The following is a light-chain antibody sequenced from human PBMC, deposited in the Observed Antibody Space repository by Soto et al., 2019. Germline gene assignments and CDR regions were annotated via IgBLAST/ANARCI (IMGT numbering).Light chain of an antibody. CDR1: SSDVGSYNL. CDR2: DGS. V-gene: IGLV2-23*01. J-gene: IGLJ3*02. Sequence: QLVLTQPASVSGSPGQSITISCTGTSSDVGSYNLVSWYQQHPGKAPKLMIYDGSKRPSGVSDRFSGSKSGNTASLTISGLRAEDEADYYCCSYASSNTVVFGGGTKVTVL. CDR3: CSYASSNTVV.